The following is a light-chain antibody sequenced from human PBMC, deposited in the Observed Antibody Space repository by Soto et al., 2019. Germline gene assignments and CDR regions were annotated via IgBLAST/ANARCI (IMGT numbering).Light chain of an antibody. J-gene: IGLJ3*02. V-gene: IGLV2-14*01. CDR2: EVS. Sequence: QSALTQPASVSGSPGQSITISCTGTNSDLGAYNYVSWYQQHPGKAPQLMIYEVSNRPSGVSNRFSGSKSGNTASLTISGLQTEDEADYYCNSYTTNNTWVFGGGTKVTVL. CDR1: NSDLGAYNY. CDR3: NSYTTNNTWV.